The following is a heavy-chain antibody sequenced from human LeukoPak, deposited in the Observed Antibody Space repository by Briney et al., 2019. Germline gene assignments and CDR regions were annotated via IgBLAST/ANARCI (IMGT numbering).Heavy chain of an antibody. CDR2: ISIGGTTT. V-gene: IGHV3-11*04. CDR3: ASEPRLLDH. Sequence: PGGSLRLSCAASGFTFSDNYMSWIRQAPGKGLELISYISIGGTTTMYADSVEGRFTISRDNARNFLYLQMSSLRAEDTAVYFCASEPRLLDHWGQGTLVTVSS. CDR1: GFTFSDNY. D-gene: IGHD6-25*01. J-gene: IGHJ4*02.